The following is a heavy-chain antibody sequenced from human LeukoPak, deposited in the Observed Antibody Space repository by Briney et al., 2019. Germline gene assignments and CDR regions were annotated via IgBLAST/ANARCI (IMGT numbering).Heavy chain of an antibody. Sequence: GGSLRLSCAASGFTFSFYGMNWVRQDPGKGLEWVSGITGAGHTYYADSVQGRFTIYRDNSKNTLYLQMNRLGAEDTAIYYCVQDWAWGAFGYWGQGTLVTVSS. CDR3: VQDWAWGAFGY. V-gene: IGHV3-23*01. CDR2: ITGAGHT. J-gene: IGHJ4*02. D-gene: IGHD7-27*01. CDR1: GFTFSFYG.